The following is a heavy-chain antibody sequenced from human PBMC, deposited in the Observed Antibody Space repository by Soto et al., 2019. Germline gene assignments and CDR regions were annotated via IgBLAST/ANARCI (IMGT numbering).Heavy chain of an antibody. D-gene: IGHD2-15*01. V-gene: IGHV1-69*13. CDR1: GGTFSSYA. Sequence: ASVKVSCKASGGTFSSYAISWVRQAPGQGLEWMGGIIPIFGTANYAQKFQGRVTITADESTSTAYMELSSLRSEDTAVYYCARDGGYCSGGSCYRAFDIWGQGTMVTVSS. CDR3: ARDGGYCSGGSCYRAFDI. CDR2: IIPIFGTA. J-gene: IGHJ3*02.